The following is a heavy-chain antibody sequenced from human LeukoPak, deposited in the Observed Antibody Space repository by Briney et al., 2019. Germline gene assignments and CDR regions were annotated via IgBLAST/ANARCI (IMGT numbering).Heavy chain of an antibody. CDR3: ARDVRAYGDYGLAFDY. D-gene: IGHD4-17*01. CDR2: IIPIFGTA. Sequence: EASVKVSCKASGGTFSSYAISWVRQAPGQGLEWMGGIIPIFGTANYAQKFQGRVTITADESTSTAYMELSSLRSEDTAVYYCARDVRAYGDYGLAFDYWGQGTLVTVSS. J-gene: IGHJ4*02. V-gene: IGHV1-69*13. CDR1: GGTFSSYA.